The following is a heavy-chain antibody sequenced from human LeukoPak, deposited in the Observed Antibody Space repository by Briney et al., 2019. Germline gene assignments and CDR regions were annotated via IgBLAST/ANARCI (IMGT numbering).Heavy chain of an antibody. Sequence: GGSLRLSCAASGFTFSSYGMHWVRQAPGKGLEWVAFIRYDGSNKYYADSVKGRFTISRDNSKNTLYLQMNSLRAEDTAVYYCAKVPYYYDSSGYLDYWGQGTLVTVSS. CDR2: IRYDGSNK. V-gene: IGHV3-30*02. J-gene: IGHJ4*02. D-gene: IGHD3-22*01. CDR1: GFTFSSYG. CDR3: AKVPYYYDSSGYLDY.